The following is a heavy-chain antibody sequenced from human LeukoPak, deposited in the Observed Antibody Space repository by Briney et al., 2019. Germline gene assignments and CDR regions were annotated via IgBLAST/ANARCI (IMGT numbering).Heavy chain of an antibody. Sequence: GGSLRLSCAASGFTFSSYGMHWVRQAPGKGLEWVSYVIRSSSTIYYADSVKGRFTISRDNAKNSLYLQMNSLRAEDTAVYYCAREEIAFGGVKGTDAFDIWGQGTMVTVSS. CDR3: AREEIAFGGVKGTDAFDI. D-gene: IGHD3-16*01. CDR2: VIRSSSTI. V-gene: IGHV3-48*01. J-gene: IGHJ3*02. CDR1: GFTFSSYG.